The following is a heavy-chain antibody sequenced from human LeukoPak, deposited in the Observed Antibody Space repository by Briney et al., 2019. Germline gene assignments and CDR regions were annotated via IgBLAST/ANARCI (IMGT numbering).Heavy chain of an antibody. CDR1: GFTFSSYW. CDR3: ARDGATYYYDSSGYYYFDY. Sequence: PGGSLRLSCAASGFTFSSYWMSWVRQAPGKGLEGVGNIKQDGSEKYYVDSVKGRFTISRDNAKNPLYLQMNSLRAEDTAVYYCARDGATYYYDSSGYYYFDYGGQGTLVTVYS. V-gene: IGHV3-7*01. J-gene: IGHJ4*02. CDR2: IKQDGSEK. D-gene: IGHD3-22*01.